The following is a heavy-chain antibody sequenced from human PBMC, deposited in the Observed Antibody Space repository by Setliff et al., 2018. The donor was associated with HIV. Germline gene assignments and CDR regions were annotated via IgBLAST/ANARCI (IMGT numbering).Heavy chain of an antibody. CDR1: GGSISSYY. CDR3: ARRRGANWGRKGYYFDY. CDR2: IYYSGST. V-gene: IGHV4-59*08. Sequence: SETLSLTCTVSGGSISSYYWSWIRQPPGKGLEWIGYIYYSGSTNYNPSLKSRVTISVDTSKNQFSLKLSSVTAAHTAVYYGARRRGANWGRKGYYFDYWGQGTLVTVSS. J-gene: IGHJ4*02. D-gene: IGHD7-27*01.